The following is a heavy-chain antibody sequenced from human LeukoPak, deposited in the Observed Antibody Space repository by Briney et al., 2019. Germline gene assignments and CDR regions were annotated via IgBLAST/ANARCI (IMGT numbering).Heavy chain of an antibody. V-gene: IGHV4-59*02. J-gene: IGHJ5*02. CDR3: ARIMPSDYSTTP. Sequence: SETLALTCSVSGAPVTSYYWTWIRQPPGKGLESIGYMFYSGTTNYNPSLKSRVTISMDTSKNQFSLKLTSVTAADTAVYYCARIMPSDYSTTPWGQGTLVTVSS. D-gene: IGHD4-11*01. CDR2: MFYSGTT. CDR1: GAPVTSYY.